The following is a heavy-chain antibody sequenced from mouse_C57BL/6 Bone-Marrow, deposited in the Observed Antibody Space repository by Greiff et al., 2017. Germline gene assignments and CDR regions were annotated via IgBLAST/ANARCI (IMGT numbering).Heavy chain of an antibody. CDR3: ARLADSLAMDD. J-gene: IGHJ4*01. D-gene: IGHD6-2*01. V-gene: IGHV3-8*01. CDR1: GYSITSDY. CDR2: ISYSGST. Sequence: VQLKESGPGLAKPSQTLSLTCSVTGYSITSDYWHWIRKFPGNKLEYMGYISYSGSTYYNPSLKSRISITRDTSKNQYYLQLNSVPTEDTATYYCARLADSLAMDDWGQGTSVTVSS.